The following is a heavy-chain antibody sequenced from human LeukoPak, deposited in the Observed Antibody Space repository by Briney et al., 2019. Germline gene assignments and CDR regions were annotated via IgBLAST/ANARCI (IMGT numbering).Heavy chain of an antibody. D-gene: IGHD3-16*01. CDR2: IFHSGIA. V-gene: IGHV4-38-2*01. J-gene: IGHJ6*03. Sequence: SETLSFTCAVSNYPITSDYYWVWIRQPPGQGLEWIGQIFHSGIAHYNPSLKSRVTMSVDTSRSQFSVNLNSVTAADTAVYYCGRAGFGTAYNRFYYYMDVWGKGTTVTVSS. CDR1: NYPITSDYY. CDR3: GRAGFGTAYNRFYYYMDV.